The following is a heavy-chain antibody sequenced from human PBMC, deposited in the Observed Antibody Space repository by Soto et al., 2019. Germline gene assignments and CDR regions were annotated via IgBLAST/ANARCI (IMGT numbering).Heavy chain of an antibody. Sequence: GGSLRLSCAASGFSFSTYAMSLVRQAPGKGLEWVSGISAGGGNTYYADSVRGRFTISRDNSKNTVDLQISSLRAEDTALYYCAKHSEYQLLSWLDPWGLGTLVTVSS. CDR3: AKHSEYQLLSWLDP. V-gene: IGHV3-23*01. CDR2: ISAGGGNT. D-gene: IGHD2-2*01. CDR1: GFSFSTYA. J-gene: IGHJ5*02.